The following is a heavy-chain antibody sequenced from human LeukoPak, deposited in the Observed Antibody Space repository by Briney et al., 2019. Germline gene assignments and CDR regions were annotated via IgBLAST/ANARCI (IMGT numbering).Heavy chain of an antibody. V-gene: IGHV1-8*01. Sequence: ASVKVSCKASGYTFTSYDINWVRQATGQGLEWMGWMNPNSGNTGYAQKFQGRVTMTRNTSISTAYMELSSLRSEDTAVYYCARGPLYCTGGVCYTGDWFDPWGQGTLVTVSS. CDR1: GYTFTSYD. J-gene: IGHJ5*02. CDR3: ARGPLYCTGGVCYTGDWFDP. D-gene: IGHD2-8*02. CDR2: MNPNSGNT.